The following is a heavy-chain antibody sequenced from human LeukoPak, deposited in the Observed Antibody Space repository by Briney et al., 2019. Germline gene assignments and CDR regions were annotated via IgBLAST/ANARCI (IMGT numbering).Heavy chain of an antibody. V-gene: IGHV3-74*03. Sequence: GGSLTLSCAASGFTFRNHWMHWVRQTPGKGLVWVSRISSDGSSTTYADSVKGRFTISRDNAKNTLYLQMNNLRAEDTAMYYCARDQRVTGRPDIDYWGQGTLVIVSS. D-gene: IGHD6-6*01. J-gene: IGHJ4*02. CDR2: ISSDGSST. CDR3: ARDQRVTGRPDIDY. CDR1: GFTFRNHW.